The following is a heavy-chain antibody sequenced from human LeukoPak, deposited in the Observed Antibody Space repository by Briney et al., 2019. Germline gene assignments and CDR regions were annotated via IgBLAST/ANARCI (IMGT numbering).Heavy chain of an antibody. CDR2: ISWNGGSI. D-gene: IGHD3-3*01. CDR3: AKDYDFWSGLDY. CDR1: GFTFDDYA. V-gene: IGHV3-9*01. Sequence: GGSLRLSCAASGFTFDDYAMHWVRQAPGKGLEWVSGISWNGGSIGYADSVKGRFTISRDNAKNSLYLQMNSLRAEDTALYYCAKDYDFWSGLDYWGQGTLVTVSS. J-gene: IGHJ4*02.